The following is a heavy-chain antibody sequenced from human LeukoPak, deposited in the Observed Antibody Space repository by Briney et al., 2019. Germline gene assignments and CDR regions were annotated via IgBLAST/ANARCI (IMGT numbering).Heavy chain of an antibody. J-gene: IGHJ6*04. D-gene: IGHD3-16*01. CDR1: GFTFSNYW. CDR3: ARDWGSTFSLSIMDV. V-gene: IGHV3-7*01. CDR2: IRQDGSEK. Sequence: PGGSLRLSCAASGFTFSNYWMTWVRQAPGKGLEWVATIRQDGSEKYYVDSVKGRFTISRDNAKNSLYLQMNSLRAEDTAVYYCARDWGSTFSLSIMDVWGKGTTVTVSS.